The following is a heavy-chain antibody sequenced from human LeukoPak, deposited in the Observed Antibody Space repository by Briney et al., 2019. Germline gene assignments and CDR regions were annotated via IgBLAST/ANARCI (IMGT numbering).Heavy chain of an antibody. CDR1: GYTFTSYY. CDR3: ARDPYSSGHFDL. J-gene: IGHJ2*01. CDR2: INPSGGTT. D-gene: IGHD6-19*01. Sequence: GASVKVSCKASGYTFTSYYMHWVRQAPGQGLEWMGLINPSGGTTRYAQKFQGRVTMTRDLSTSTVYMELSSLRSEDTAVYYCARDPYSSGHFDLWGRGTLVTVSS. V-gene: IGHV1-46*01.